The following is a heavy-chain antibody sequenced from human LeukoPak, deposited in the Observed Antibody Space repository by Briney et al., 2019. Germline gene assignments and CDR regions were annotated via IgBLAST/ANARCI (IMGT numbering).Heavy chain of an antibody. CDR2: IWYDGSNK. CDR1: GFTFSSYG. D-gene: IGHD6-19*01. CDR3: ARGSSGWPTTFDY. Sequence: GRSLRLSCAASGFTFSSYGMHWVRQAPGKGLEWVAVIWYDGSNKYYADSVKGRFTISRDNSKNTLYLQMNSLRAEDTAVYYCARGSSGWPTTFDYWGQGTLVTVSS. V-gene: IGHV3-33*01. J-gene: IGHJ4*02.